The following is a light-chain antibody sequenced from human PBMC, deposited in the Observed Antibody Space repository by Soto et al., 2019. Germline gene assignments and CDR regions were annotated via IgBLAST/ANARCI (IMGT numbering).Light chain of an antibody. CDR3: LQDYMYPYT. J-gene: IGKJ2*01. CDR2: AAS. Sequence: DIQMTQSPSSLSASVGDRVTITCRASQSISSYLNWYQQKPGKAPKLLIYAASSLQRGVPSRFSGSGSGTDFTITISSLQPEDFAIYYCLQDYMYPYTFGQGTKVDIK. V-gene: IGKV1-39*01. CDR1: QSISSY.